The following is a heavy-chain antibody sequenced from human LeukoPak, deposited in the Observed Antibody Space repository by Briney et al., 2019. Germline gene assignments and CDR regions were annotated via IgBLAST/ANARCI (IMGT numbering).Heavy chain of an antibody. CDR1: GFTFSSYS. D-gene: IGHD5-18*01. CDR3: ARDARGYGGKAGAFDI. J-gene: IGHJ3*02. Sequence: GGSLRLSCAASGFTFSSYSMNWVRQAPGKGLEWVSSISSSSSYIYYADSVKGRFTISRDNAKNSLYLQTNSLRAEDTAVYYCARDARGYGGKAGAFDIWGQGTMVTVSS. CDR2: ISSSSSYI. V-gene: IGHV3-21*01.